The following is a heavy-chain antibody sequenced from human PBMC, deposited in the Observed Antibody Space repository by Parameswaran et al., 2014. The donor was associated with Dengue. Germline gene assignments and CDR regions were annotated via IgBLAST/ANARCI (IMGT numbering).Heavy chain of an antibody. CDR2: IYPGDSDT. J-gene: IGHJ6*02. CDR3: ARSWFGELLGYYYGMDV. D-gene: IGHD3-10*01. Sequence: WIRQPPGKGLEWMGIIYPGDSDTRYSPSFQGQVTISADKSISTAYLQWSSLKASDTAMYYCARSWFGELLGYYYGMDVWGQGTTVTVSS. V-gene: IGHV5-51*01.